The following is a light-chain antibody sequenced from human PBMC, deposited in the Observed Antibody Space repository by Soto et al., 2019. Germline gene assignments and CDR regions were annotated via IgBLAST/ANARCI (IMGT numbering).Light chain of an antibody. CDR2: GAS. J-gene: IGKJ1*01. CDR3: QQYISSPRT. CDR1: QSVSSNY. V-gene: IGKV3-20*01. Sequence: EIVLTQSPGTLSLSPGERATLSCRASQSVSSNYLAWYQQKPGQAPRLLTYGASSRATGIPDRFSGSGSGTDFTLTISRLEPEDFAVYYCQQYISSPRTFGQGTRWIS.